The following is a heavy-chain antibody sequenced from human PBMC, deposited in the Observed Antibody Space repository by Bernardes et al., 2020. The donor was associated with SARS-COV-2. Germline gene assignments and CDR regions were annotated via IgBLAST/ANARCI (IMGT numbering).Heavy chain of an antibody. CDR2: IDSSGST. CDR3: ARPNAVSGTDAYEI. V-gene: IGHV4-61*02. CDR1: GGSISSGSYY. Sequence: SETLSLTCTVSGGSISSGSYYWTWIRQPAGKGLEWIGRIDSSGSTNYNPSLKSRVSISVDTSKNHFSLRLSSVTAADTAIYYCARPNAVSGTDAYEIWGQGTRVTVSS. J-gene: IGHJ3*02. D-gene: IGHD6-19*01.